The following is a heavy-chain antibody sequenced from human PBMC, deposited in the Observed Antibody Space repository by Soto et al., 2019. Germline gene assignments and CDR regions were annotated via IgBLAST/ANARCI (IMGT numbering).Heavy chain of an antibody. J-gene: IGHJ4*02. CDR2: INHSGST. CDR1: GGSFSGYY. Sequence: QVQLQQWGAGRLKPSETLSLTCAVYGGSFSGYYWTWIRQPPGKGLEWIGEINHSGSTNYNPSLKSRVTISVDTSKNQFSLKLSSVTAADTAVYYCARGGSHRYTQTLNYWGQGTLVTVSS. V-gene: IGHV4-34*01. D-gene: IGHD3-16*02. CDR3: ARGGSHRYTQTLNY.